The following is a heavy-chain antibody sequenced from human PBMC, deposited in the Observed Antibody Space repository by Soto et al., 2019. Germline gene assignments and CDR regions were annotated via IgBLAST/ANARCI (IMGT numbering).Heavy chain of an antibody. Sequence: QVQLQESGPGLVKPSETLSLTCTVSGGSISSYYWSWIRQSPGKGLEWIGYIYYSGSTKYNPSLKSRVTISVDTSKHQFSLKLSSVTAADTAVYYCARGRGDTAMAWYYWGQGTQVTVSS. CDR2: IYYSGST. D-gene: IGHD5-18*01. CDR3: ARGRGDTAMAWYY. CDR1: GGSISSYY. V-gene: IGHV4-59*01. J-gene: IGHJ4*02.